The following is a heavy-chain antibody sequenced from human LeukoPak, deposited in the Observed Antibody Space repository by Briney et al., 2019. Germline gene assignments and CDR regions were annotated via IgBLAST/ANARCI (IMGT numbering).Heavy chain of an antibody. D-gene: IGHD3-22*01. V-gene: IGHV3-53*01. CDR1: GFTVSSSY. CDR3: ARASYYARDYFDY. Sequence: GGSLRLSCAASGFTVSSSYMSWVRQAPGKGLEWVSVIYSGGSTYYADSVKGRFTISRDNSKNTLYLQMNSLRAEDTAVYYCARASYYARDYFDYWGQGTLVTVSS. J-gene: IGHJ4*02. CDR2: IYSGGST.